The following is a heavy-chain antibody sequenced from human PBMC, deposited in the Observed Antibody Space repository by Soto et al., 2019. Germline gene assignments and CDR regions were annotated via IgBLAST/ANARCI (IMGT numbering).Heavy chain of an antibody. D-gene: IGHD2-2*01. Sequence: LRLSCAASGFTFSSYAMSWVRQAPGKGLEWVSAISGSGGSTYYADSVKGRFTISRDNSKNTLYLQMNSLRAEDTAVYYCAKDAPTRNIVVVPAANLRGYYFDYWGQGTLVTVSS. CDR3: AKDAPTRNIVVVPAANLRGYYFDY. CDR1: GFTFSSYA. J-gene: IGHJ4*02. V-gene: IGHV3-23*01. CDR2: ISGSGGST.